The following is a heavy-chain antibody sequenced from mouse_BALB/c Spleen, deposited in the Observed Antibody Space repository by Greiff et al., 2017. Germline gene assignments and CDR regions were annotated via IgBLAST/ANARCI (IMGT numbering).Heavy chain of an antibody. CDR1: GFTFSSYG. V-gene: IGHV5-6-3*01. CDR3: ARDDYDGAY. CDR2: INSNGGST. J-gene: IGHJ3*01. D-gene: IGHD2-4*01. Sequence: EVKLMESGGGLVKPGGSLKLSCAASGFTFSSYGMSWVRQTPDKRLELVATINSNGGSTYYPDSVKGRFTISRDNAKNTLYLQMSSLKSEDTAMYYCARDDYDGAYWGQGTLVTVSA.